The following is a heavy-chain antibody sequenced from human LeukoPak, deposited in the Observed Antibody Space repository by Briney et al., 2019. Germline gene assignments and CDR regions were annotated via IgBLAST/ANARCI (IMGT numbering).Heavy chain of an antibody. J-gene: IGHJ4*02. V-gene: IGHV5-51*01. CDR1: GYSFTSYW. Sequence: GESLQISCKGSGYSFTSYWIGWVRQMPGKGLEWMGIIYPGDSDTRYSPSFQGQVTISADKSISTAYLQWSSLKASDTAMYYCARQDYYDSSGYLLYYFDYWGQGTLVTVSS. CDR3: ARQDYYDSSGYLLYYFDY. CDR2: IYPGDSDT. D-gene: IGHD3-22*01.